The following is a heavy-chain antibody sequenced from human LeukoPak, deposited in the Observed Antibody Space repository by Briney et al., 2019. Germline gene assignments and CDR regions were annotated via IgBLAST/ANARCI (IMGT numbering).Heavy chain of an antibody. D-gene: IGHD1-20*01. Sequence: GESLKISCKGFGYSFTTYWIGWVRQMPGKGLEWMGIIYPGDSGIRYSPSFQGQVTISADKSISTAYLQWSSLKASDTATYFCARQLGERTFNWNDFDYWGQGTLVSVSS. J-gene: IGHJ4*02. CDR2: IYPGDSGI. CDR3: ARQLGERTFNWNDFDY. V-gene: IGHV5-51*01. CDR1: GYSFTTYW.